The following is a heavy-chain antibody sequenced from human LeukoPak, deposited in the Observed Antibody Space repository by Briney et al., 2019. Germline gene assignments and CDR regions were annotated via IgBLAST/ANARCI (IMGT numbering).Heavy chain of an antibody. Sequence: ASVKVSCKASGYTFTSYGITWVRQAPGQGLEWMGWISAYNGNTNYAQKLQGRVTMTTDTSTSTAYMELRSLRSDDTAVYYCARVYCASGDCYYYYGMDVWGQGTTVTVSS. CDR2: ISAYNGNT. D-gene: IGHD2-21*01. CDR3: ARVYCASGDCYYYYGMDV. J-gene: IGHJ6*02. CDR1: GYTFTSYG. V-gene: IGHV1-18*01.